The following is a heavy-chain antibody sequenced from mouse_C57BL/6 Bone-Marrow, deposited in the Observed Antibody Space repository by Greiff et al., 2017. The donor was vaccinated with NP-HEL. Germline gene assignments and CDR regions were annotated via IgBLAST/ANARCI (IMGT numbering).Heavy chain of an antibody. D-gene: IGHD1-1*01. CDR2: IHPNSGST. CDR3: AREGYYYGLDY. CDR1: GYTFTSYW. Sequence: QVQLQQPGAELVKPGASVKLSCKASGYTFTSYWMHWVKQRPGQGLEWIGMIHPNSGSTNYNEKFKSKATLTVDKSSSTAYMQLSSLTSEDSAVYYCAREGYYYGLDYWGQGTTLTVSS. V-gene: IGHV1-64*01. J-gene: IGHJ2*01.